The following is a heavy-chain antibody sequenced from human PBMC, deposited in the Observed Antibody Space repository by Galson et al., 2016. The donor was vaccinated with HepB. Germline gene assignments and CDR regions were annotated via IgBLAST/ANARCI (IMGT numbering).Heavy chain of an antibody. J-gene: IGHJ3*02. CDR1: GFTCSSYI. Sequence: SLRLSCAASGFTCSSYIMHWVRQAPGKGLEWVALLSYDVNSYYADSVKGRFTISRDNSKNTLYLETTSLSCEDTAVYYCAGERGAGGYPDAFEIWGQGTMVTVSS. CDR2: LSYDVNS. V-gene: IGHV3-30-3*01. CDR3: AGERGAGGYPDAFEI. D-gene: IGHD3-22*01.